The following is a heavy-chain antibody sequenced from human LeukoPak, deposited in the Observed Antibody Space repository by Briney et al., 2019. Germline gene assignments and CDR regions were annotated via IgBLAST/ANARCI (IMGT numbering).Heavy chain of an antibody. CDR3: ARRIKLYGSGSHFTH. J-gene: IGHJ4*02. CDR2: IYYSGST. Sequence: PSETLSLTCRVSGGSISSYYWSWIRQAPGKGLEWIGYIYYSGSTKYSPSLKSRVTISLDTSKNQFSLKLSSVTAADTAVYYCARRIKLYGSGSHFTHWGQGTLVTVSS. CDR1: GGSISSYY. V-gene: IGHV4-59*12. D-gene: IGHD3-10*01.